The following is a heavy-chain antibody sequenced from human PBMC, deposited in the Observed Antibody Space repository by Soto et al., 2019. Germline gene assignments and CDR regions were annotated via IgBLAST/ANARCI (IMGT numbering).Heavy chain of an antibody. Sequence: SVKVSCKASGGTFSNYAISWVRQAPGQGLEWMGEIIPIFGTTKNAQKFQGRVTITADESTGTAYMELGSLRSEDTAVYYCASSGERDFYDSSGDGWGKGTLVTVSS. D-gene: IGHD3-22*01. J-gene: IGHJ1*01. CDR2: IIPIFGTT. CDR3: ASSGERDFYDSSGDG. V-gene: IGHV1-69*13. CDR1: GGTFSNYA.